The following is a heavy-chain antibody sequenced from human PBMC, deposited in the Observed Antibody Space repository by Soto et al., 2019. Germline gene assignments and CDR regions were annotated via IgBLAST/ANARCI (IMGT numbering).Heavy chain of an antibody. CDR2: IIPIFGTA. CDR3: ASRTYTGSYYEGNWFDP. CDR1: GGTFSSYA. D-gene: IGHD1-26*01. V-gene: IGHV1-69*13. Sequence: SGKVCCEASGGTFSSYAISWVLQAPGQGLEWMGGIIPIFGTANYAQTFQGRVTINADESTSTAYMELRSLRSEDTAVYYCASRTYTGSYYEGNWFDPWGQGTLVTVSS. J-gene: IGHJ5*02.